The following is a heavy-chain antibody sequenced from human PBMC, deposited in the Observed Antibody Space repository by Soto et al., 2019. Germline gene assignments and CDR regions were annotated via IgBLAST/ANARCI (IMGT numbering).Heavy chain of an antibody. CDR3: AKDDYGDYGVSAYFDY. J-gene: IGHJ4*02. V-gene: IGHV3-23*01. CDR1: GFTFSSYA. Sequence: EVQLLESGGGLVQPGGSLRLSCAASGFTFSSYAMSWVRQAPGKGLEWVSAISGSGGSTYYADSVKGRFTISRDNSKNTLYLQMNSLRAEDTAVHYCAKDDYGDYGVSAYFDYWGQGTLVTVSS. CDR2: ISGSGGST. D-gene: IGHD4-17*01.